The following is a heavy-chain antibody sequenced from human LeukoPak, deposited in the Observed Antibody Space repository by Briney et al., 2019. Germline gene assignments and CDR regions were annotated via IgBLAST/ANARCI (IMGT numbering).Heavy chain of an antibody. CDR2: INSDGSST. J-gene: IGHJ4*02. CDR1: GFTFSSYW. D-gene: IGHD3-10*01. CDR3: AKVGGFGDLNPFDY. V-gene: IGHV3-74*01. Sequence: GGSLRLSCAASGFTFSSYWMHWVRQAPGKGLVWVSRINSDGSSTSYADSVKGRFTISRDNAKNTLYLQMNSLRAEDTAVYYCAKVGGFGDLNPFDYWGQGTLVTVSS.